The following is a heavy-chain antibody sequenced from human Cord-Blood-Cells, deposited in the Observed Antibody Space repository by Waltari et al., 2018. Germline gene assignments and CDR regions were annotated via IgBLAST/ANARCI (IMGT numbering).Heavy chain of an antibody. CDR1: GGPISSGGYP. Sequence: QLQLQESGSGLVKPSQTLSLTCAVSGGPISSGGYPRGWFRQPPGKGLEWIGYIYHSGSTYYNPSLKSRVTISVDRSKNQFSLKLSSVTAADTAVYYCASTDFWSGYSNAFDIWGQGTMVTVSS. D-gene: IGHD3-3*01. V-gene: IGHV4-30-2*01. J-gene: IGHJ3*02. CDR2: IYHSGST. CDR3: ASTDFWSGYSNAFDI.